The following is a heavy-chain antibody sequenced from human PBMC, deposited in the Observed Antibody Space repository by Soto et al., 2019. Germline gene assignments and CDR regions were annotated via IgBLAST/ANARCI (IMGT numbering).Heavy chain of an antibody. D-gene: IGHD3-10*01. J-gene: IGHJ3*02. CDR2: INPNSVGT. Sequence: DSVNVFCKASGYTLTGPYMHWVRQAAGQGLEWMGWINPNSVGTNYAQKFQGRVTMTRDTSISTAYMELSRLRSDDTAVYYCSIETMVRAAQGFDIWGQATMVT. CDR1: GYTLTGPY. V-gene: IGHV1-2*02. CDR3: SIETMVRAAQGFDI.